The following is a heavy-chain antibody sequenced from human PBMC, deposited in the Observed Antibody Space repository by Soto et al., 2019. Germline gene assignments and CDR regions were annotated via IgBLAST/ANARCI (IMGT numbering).Heavy chain of an antibody. D-gene: IGHD6-13*01. J-gene: IGHJ6*04. V-gene: IGHV2-70*12. Sequence: SGPTLVNPTQTLTLTCTFSGFSLSTSGMCVSWIRQPPGKALEWLALIDWDDDKYYSTSLKTRLTISKDTSKNQVVLTMTNMGPVDTATYYCARALAEAGADYYFGMDVWGKGTTVTVSS. CDR1: GFSLSTSGMC. CDR2: IDWDDDK. CDR3: ARALAEAGADYYFGMDV.